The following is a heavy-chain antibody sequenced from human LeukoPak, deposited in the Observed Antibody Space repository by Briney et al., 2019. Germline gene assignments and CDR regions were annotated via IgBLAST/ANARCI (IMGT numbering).Heavy chain of an antibody. CDR3: ARSGGPYYDILTGYSTNHYYYGMDV. V-gene: IGHV1-69*13. CDR2: IIPIFGTA. D-gene: IGHD3-9*01. J-gene: IGHJ6*04. Sequence: SVKVSCKASGGTFSSYAISWVRQAPGQGLEWMGGIIPIFGTANYAQKFQGRVTITADESTSTAYMELSSLRSEDTAVYYCARSGGPYYDILTGYSTNHYYYGMDVWGKGTTVTVSS. CDR1: GGTFSSYA.